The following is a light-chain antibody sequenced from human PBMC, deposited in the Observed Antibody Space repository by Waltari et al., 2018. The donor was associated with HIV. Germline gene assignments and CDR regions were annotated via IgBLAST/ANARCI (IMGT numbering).Light chain of an antibody. CDR1: ESISSW. CDR2: KAS. V-gene: IGKV1-5*03. Sequence: DIQMTQSPSTLTASVGDRVTITCRASESISSWLAWYQQKPGKAPKLLIYKASSLESGVPSRCSGSASGTEFSLTISSLQPDDFATYYCQQYHTNPYTFGQGTKMEI. CDR3: QQYHTNPYT. J-gene: IGKJ2*01.